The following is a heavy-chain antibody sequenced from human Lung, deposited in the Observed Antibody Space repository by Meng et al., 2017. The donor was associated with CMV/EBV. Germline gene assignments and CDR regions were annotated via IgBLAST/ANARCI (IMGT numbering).Heavy chain of an antibody. CDR3: AREQVTGTRPYYFGLDV. V-gene: IGHV4-59*01. D-gene: IGHD2-21*02. Sequence: SETXSLXXIVSGGSISTYHWSWIRQPPGKGLEWIGYVYYNGRTNYTPSLKSRLTISVDTSKNHFSLKLSSVTAADTAVYYCAREQVTGTRPYYFGLDVWGQGXTVTVSS. J-gene: IGHJ6*02. CDR2: VYYNGRT. CDR1: GGSISTYH.